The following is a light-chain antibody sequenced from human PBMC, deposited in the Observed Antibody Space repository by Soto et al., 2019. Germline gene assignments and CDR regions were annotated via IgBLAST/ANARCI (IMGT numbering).Light chain of an antibody. CDR1: QGISNY. Sequence: DIPMTQSPSSLSASVGDRVTITCRASQGISNYLAWYQQKPGKDPKHLIYAASTLQSRVPSRFSGSGSGTDFTITISSRQHEDVATYYCQKYNSAPRTFGQGTKVEIK. CDR2: AAS. CDR3: QKYNSAPRT. J-gene: IGKJ1*01. V-gene: IGKV1-27*01.